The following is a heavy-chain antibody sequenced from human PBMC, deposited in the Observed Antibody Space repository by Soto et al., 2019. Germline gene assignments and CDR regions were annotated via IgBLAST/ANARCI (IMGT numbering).Heavy chain of an antibody. Sequence: SETLSLTCTVSGGSISSGGYYWSWIRQHPGKGLEWIGYIYYSGSTYYNPSLKSRVTISVDTSKNQFSLKLSSVTAADTAVYYCARDRCSSTSCYAPRRYYYYYMDVWGNGTTVTVSS. D-gene: IGHD2-2*01. CDR3: ARDRCSSTSCYAPRRYYYYYMDV. J-gene: IGHJ6*03. V-gene: IGHV4-31*03. CDR2: IYYSGST. CDR1: GGSISSGGYY.